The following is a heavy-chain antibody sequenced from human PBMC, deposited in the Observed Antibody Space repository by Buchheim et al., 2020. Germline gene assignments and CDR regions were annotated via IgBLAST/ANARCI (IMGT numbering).Heavy chain of an antibody. CDR1: GFTFSSYA. CDR2: ISSSGSTI. CDR3: ARQIAVSGTDWFDP. Sequence: EVQLVESGGGLVKPGGSLRLSCAASGFTFSSYAMNWVRQAPGKGLKWVSYISSSGSTIYYADSVKGRFTISRDNAKKSLYLQMNSLRAEDTAVYFCARQIAVSGTDWFDPWGQGTL. D-gene: IGHD6-19*01. V-gene: IGHV3-48*03. J-gene: IGHJ5*02.